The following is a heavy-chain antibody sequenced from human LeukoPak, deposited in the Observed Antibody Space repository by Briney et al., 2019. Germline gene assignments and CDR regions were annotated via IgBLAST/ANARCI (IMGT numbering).Heavy chain of an antibody. Sequence: SETLSLTCTVSGDSISGDYWSWIRQPAGKGLEWIGRVYTSGSTSFNPSLKSRVTMSVDTSKNQFSLKLNSVTAADTAVYYCARGYKGSIAARFSWFDPWGQGTLVTVSS. D-gene: IGHD6-6*01. V-gene: IGHV4-4*07. J-gene: IGHJ5*02. CDR3: ARGYKGSIAARFSWFDP. CDR2: VYTSGST. CDR1: GDSISGDY.